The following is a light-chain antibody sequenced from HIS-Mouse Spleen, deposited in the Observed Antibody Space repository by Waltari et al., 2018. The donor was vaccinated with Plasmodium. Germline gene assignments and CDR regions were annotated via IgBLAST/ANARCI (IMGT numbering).Light chain of an antibody. Sequence: SYELTQPPSVSVSPGQTASITCSGTKLGDKYACGDQQKPGQSPVLVIYQDSNRPSGIPERFSGSNSGNTATLTISGTQAMDEADYYCQAWDSSTAWVFGGGTKLTVL. V-gene: IGLV3-1*01. J-gene: IGLJ2*01. CDR3: QAWDSSTAWV. CDR2: QDS. CDR1: KLGDKY.